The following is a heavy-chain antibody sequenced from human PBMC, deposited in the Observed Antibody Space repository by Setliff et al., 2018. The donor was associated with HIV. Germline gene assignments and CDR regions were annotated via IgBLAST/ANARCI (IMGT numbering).Heavy chain of an antibody. CDR3: ATHGAQ. Sequence: SETLSLTCSVSGGSTSSSSYYWVWVRQPPGKGPEWIGSVYYSGSTHYNPNLKTRVTISVDTSKNQFSLKLSSVTAADTAVYYCATHGAQWGQGTLVTVSS. CDR2: VYYSGST. J-gene: IGHJ4*02. CDR1: GGSTSSSSYY. D-gene: IGHD1-26*01. V-gene: IGHV4-39*01.